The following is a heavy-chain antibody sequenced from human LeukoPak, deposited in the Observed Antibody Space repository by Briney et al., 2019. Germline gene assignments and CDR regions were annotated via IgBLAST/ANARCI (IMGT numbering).Heavy chain of an antibody. CDR3: ARGGWAAGPSGGYYYYGMDV. Sequence: GASVKVSCKASGYTFTSYYMHWVRQAPGQGLEWMGIINPSGGSTSYAQKFQGRVTMTRDTSTSTVYMELSSLRSEDTAVYYCARGGWAAGPSGGYYYYGMDVWGQGTTVTVSS. CDR1: GYTFTSYY. V-gene: IGHV1-46*01. D-gene: IGHD6-13*01. CDR2: INPSGGST. J-gene: IGHJ6*02.